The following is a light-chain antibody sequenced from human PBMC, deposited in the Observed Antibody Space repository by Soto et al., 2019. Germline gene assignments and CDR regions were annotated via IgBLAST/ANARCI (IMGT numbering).Light chain of an antibody. CDR2: GAT. Sequence: EIVLTQSPGTLSLSPGDRATLSCRASQSVSSNYLAWYQQKPGQALRLLIYGATSRATDIPDRFSGGGSGKDFTLTISRLEPEDFAVYYCQQYGTSPYTFGQGAKVEIK. J-gene: IGKJ2*01. V-gene: IGKV3-20*01. CDR3: QQYGTSPYT. CDR1: QSVSSNY.